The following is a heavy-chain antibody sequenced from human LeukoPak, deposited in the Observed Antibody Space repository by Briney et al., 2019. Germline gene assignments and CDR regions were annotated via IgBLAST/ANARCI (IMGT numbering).Heavy chain of an antibody. CDR1: GFTFSSYA. V-gene: IGHV3-23*01. CDR3: ARDSSGGYVYFDY. D-gene: IGHD5-12*01. CDR2: ISGSGGST. Sequence: GGSLRLSCAASGFTFSSYAMSWVRQAPGMGLEWVSAISGSGGSTYYADSVKGRFTISRDNSKNTLYLQMNSLRAEDTAVYYCARDSSGGYVYFDYWGQGTLVTVSS. J-gene: IGHJ4*02.